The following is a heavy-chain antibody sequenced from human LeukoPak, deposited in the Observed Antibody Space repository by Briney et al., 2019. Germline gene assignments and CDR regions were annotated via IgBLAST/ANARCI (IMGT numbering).Heavy chain of an antibody. CDR1: GFIFSSYG. Sequence: GGSLRLSCAASGFIFSSYGMHWVRQAPGKGLEWVAFIRYDGSKKYYADSVKGRFTISRDNSKNTLYLQMNSLRAEDTAVYYCARDPYSGTYGDTYYYYMDVWGKGTTVTISS. CDR2: IRYDGSKK. CDR3: ARDPYSGTYGDTYYYYMDV. D-gene: IGHD1-26*01. J-gene: IGHJ6*03. V-gene: IGHV3-30*02.